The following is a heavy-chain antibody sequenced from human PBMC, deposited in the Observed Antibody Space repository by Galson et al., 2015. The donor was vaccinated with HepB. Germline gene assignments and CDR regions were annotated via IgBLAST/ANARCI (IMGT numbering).Heavy chain of an antibody. CDR3: ATGPPDSNYDYYYYYMDV. CDR2: FDPEDGET. Sequence: SVKVSCKVSGYTLTELSMHWVRQAPGKGLEWMGGFDPEDGETIYAQKFQGRATMTEDTSTDTAYMELSSLRSEDTAVYYCATGPPDSNYDYYYYYMDVWGKGTTVTVSS. J-gene: IGHJ6*03. CDR1: GYTLTELS. D-gene: IGHD4-11*01. V-gene: IGHV1-24*01.